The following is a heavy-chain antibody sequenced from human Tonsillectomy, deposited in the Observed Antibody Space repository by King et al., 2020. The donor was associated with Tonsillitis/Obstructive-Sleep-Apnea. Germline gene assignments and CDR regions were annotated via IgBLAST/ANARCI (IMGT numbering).Heavy chain of an antibody. J-gene: IGHJ4*02. CDR1: GGSISSSNW. D-gene: IGHD3-22*01. V-gene: IGHV4-4*02. CDR2: IYHSGST. CDR3: ARAGDYYDSSGYDY. Sequence: QLQESGPGLVKPSGTLSLTCAVSGGSISSSNWWSWVRQPPGKGLEWIGEIYHSGSTNYNPSLKSRVTISVDKSKNKFSLKLSSVTAADTAFYYCARAGDYYDSSGYDYWGQGTLVTVSS.